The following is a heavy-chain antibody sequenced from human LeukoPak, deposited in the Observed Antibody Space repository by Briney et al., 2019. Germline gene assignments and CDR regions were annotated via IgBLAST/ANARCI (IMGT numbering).Heavy chain of an antibody. V-gene: IGHV5-51*01. CDR2: IYPGDSDT. D-gene: IGHD2-2*02. Sequence: GESLKISCQGFGYSFTSYWIGWVRQMPGKGLEWMGIIYPGDSDTRYSPSFQGQVTISADKSISTAYLQWSSLKASDTAMYYCASVGCSSTSCYTDYFDYWGQGTLVTVSS. CDR1: GYSFTSYW. CDR3: ASVGCSSTSCYTDYFDY. J-gene: IGHJ4*02.